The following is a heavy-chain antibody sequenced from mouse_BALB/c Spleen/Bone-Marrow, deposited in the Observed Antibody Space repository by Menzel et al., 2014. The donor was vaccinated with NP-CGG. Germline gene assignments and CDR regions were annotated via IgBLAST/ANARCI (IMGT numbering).Heavy chain of an antibody. CDR3: ARIGIWG. J-gene: IGHJ4*01. Sequence: VPLQQSVAELAKPGASVTMSCKASGYTFTSYWMHWVKQRPGQGLEWIGYINPSTGYTEYNQKFKDKATLTADKSSSTAYMQLSSLTSEDSAVYNCARIGIWGWGQGTSVTVSS. D-gene: IGHD1-1*02. V-gene: IGHV1-7*01. CDR2: INPSTGYT. CDR1: GYTFTSYW.